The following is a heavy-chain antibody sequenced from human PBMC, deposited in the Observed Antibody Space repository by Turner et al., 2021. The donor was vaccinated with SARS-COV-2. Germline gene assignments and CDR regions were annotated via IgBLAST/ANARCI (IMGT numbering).Heavy chain of an antibody. Sequence: QVQLVQSGAEVKKPGASVKVSCNASGVTFSSYAISWVRQAPGQGLEWMGGFIPILGIANYAQNFQGRVTITADKSTSTAYMELSSLRSEDTAVYYCARRHSGNYDAFDIWGQGTMVTVSS. CDR2: FIPILGIA. CDR1: GVTFSSYA. CDR3: ARRHSGNYDAFDI. D-gene: IGHD1-26*01. V-gene: IGHV1-69*10. J-gene: IGHJ3*02.